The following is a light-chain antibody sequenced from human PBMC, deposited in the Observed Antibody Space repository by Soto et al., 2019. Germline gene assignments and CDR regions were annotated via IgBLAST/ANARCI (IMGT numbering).Light chain of an antibody. CDR3: QHYNSYSEA. CDR2: DIS. Sequence: DIQMTQSPSSLSASVGDRVTITCRASQSVINYLHWYQQKPGKAPNLLIYDISTLQGGVPSRFSGSGSGTDFTLTISSLQPDDFATYYCQHYNSYSEAFGQGTKVDIK. CDR1: QSVINY. J-gene: IGKJ1*01. V-gene: IGKV1-39*01.